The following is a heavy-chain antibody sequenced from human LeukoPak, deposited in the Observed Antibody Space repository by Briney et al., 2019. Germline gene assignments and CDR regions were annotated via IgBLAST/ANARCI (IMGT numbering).Heavy chain of an antibody. CDR1: GGSISSSSYY. CDR2: IYYSGST. D-gene: IGHD1-26*01. J-gene: IGHJ4*02. V-gene: IGHV4-39*07. CDR3: ARVVGYSDY. Sequence: PSETLSLTCTVSGGSISSSSYYWGWIRQPPGKGLEWIGSIYYSGSTYYNPSLKSRVTISVDTSKNQFSLKVSSVTAADTAVYYCARVVGYSDYWGQGTLVTVSS.